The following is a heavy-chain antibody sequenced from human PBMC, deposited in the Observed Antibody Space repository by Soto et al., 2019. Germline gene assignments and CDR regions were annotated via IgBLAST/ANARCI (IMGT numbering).Heavy chain of an antibody. CDR3: AKLNQSPDY. Sequence: EVHLVESGGAVVQPGGSLRLSCAASGFTFDDYTMHWVRQVPGKGLEWVSLITWDGGITYYADSVEGRFTISRDNSRNSLYLQMNSLRSEDTAIYYCAKLNQSPDYWGQGTLVTVSS. D-gene: IGHD2-2*01. CDR2: ITWDGGIT. V-gene: IGHV3-43*01. CDR1: GFTFDDYT. J-gene: IGHJ4*02.